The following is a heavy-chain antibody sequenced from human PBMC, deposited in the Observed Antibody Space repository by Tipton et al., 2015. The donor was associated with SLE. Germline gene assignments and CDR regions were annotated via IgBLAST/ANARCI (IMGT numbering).Heavy chain of an antibody. CDR3: ARGREWNWSPYYMDV. V-gene: IGHV4-59*02. CDR1: GDSVKSRY. CDR2: RFHDGNI. J-gene: IGHJ6*03. D-gene: IGHD1-1*01. Sequence: TLSLTCTVSGDSVKSRYWIWVRQPAGRGLEWFAYRFHDGNINYNPPLKTRLTMSVDTSRDQFSLTLNSVTAADTGIYYCARGREWNWSPYYMDVWGKGTTVTVSS.